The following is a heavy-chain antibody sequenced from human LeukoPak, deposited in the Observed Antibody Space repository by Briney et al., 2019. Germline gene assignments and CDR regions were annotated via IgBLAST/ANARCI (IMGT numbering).Heavy chain of an antibody. CDR2: IIPILGIA. CDR3: ARGETSAVPAAISPLYYGMDV. J-gene: IGHJ6*02. D-gene: IGHD2-2*01. CDR1: GGTFSSYA. Sequence: SVKVSCKASGGTFSSYAISWVRQAPGQGLEWMGRIIPILGIANYAQKFQGRVTITADKSTSTACMELSSLRSEDTAVYYCARGETSAVPAAISPLYYGMDVWGQGTTVTVSS. V-gene: IGHV1-69*04.